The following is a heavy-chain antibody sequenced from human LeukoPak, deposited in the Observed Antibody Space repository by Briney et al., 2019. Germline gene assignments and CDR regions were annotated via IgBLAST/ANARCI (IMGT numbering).Heavy chain of an antibody. D-gene: IGHD3-22*01. J-gene: IGHJ4*02. V-gene: IGHV4-30-4*02. CDR3: ARGATYYDSSGYDVDY. Sequence: SDTLSLTCTVSGGSISSVDYYWSWIRQPPGKGLEWIGYIYYSGSTYYNPSLKSRVTISVDTSKNQFSLKLSSVTAADTAVYYCARGATYYDSSGYDVDYWGQGTLVTVSS. CDR2: IYYSGST. CDR1: GGSISSVDYY.